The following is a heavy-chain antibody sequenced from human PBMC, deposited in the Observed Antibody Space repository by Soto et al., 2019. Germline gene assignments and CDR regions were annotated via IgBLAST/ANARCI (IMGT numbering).Heavy chain of an antibody. CDR1: GGTFSSYA. J-gene: IGHJ6*02. CDR3: ASDLYTAMVPPYYCGTDV. V-gene: IGHV1-69*06. CDR2: IIPIFGTA. Sequence: ASVKVSCKASGGTFSSYAISWVRQAPGQGLEWMGGIIPIFGTANYAQKFQGRVTITADKSTSTAYMELSSLRSEDTAVYYCASDLYTAMVPPYYCGTDVWGQGTTVTVSS. D-gene: IGHD5-18*01.